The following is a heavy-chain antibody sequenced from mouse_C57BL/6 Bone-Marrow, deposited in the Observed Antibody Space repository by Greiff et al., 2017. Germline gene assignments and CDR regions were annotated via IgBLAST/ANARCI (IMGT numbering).Heavy chain of an antibody. CDR3: TREGNSNYEVWFAY. Sequence: EVQRVESGTVLARPGASVKMSCKTSGYTFTSYWMHWVKQRPGQGLEWIGAIYPGNSDTSYNQKFKGKAKLTAVTSASTAYMELSSLTNEDSAVYYCTREGNSNYEVWFAYWGQGTLVTVSA. CDR1: GYTFTSYW. D-gene: IGHD2-5*01. V-gene: IGHV1-5*01. CDR2: IYPGNSDT. J-gene: IGHJ3*01.